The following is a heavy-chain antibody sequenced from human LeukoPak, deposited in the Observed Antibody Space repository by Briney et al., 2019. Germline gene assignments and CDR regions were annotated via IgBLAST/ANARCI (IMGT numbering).Heavy chain of an antibody. CDR3: ARDRWVTAIYYYYYYMDV. D-gene: IGHD2-21*02. CDR1: GFTFSSYW. V-gene: IGHV3-7*03. Sequence: PGGSLRLSCTASGFTFSSYWMSWVRQAPGKGLEWVANINQDESGKFYVDSVKGRFTISRDNAKNSLYLQMNNLRAEDTALYYCARDRWVTAIYYYYYYMDVWGKGTTVTVSS. CDR2: INQDESGK. J-gene: IGHJ6*03.